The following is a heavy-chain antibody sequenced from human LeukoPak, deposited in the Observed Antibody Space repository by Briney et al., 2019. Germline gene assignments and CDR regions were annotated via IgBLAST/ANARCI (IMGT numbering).Heavy chain of an antibody. V-gene: IGHV4-30-2*01. CDR2: IYHSGST. J-gene: IGHJ2*01. D-gene: IGHD5/OR15-5a*01. CDR3: ARVGLRRRYWYFDL. CDR1: GGSISSGGYS. Sequence: SQTLSLTRAVSGGSISSGGYSWSWIRQPPGKGLEWIGYIYHSGSTYYNPSLKSRVTISVDRSKNQFSLKLSSVTAADTAVYYCARVGLRRRYWYFDLWGRGTLVTVSS.